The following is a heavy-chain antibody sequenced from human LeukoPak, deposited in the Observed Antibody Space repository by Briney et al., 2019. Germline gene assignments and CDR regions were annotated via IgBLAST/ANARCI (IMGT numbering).Heavy chain of an antibody. Sequence: GEPLKISCKGSGDSFTSNWIGWVRQMPGKGLEWMGIIYPGDSDTRYNPSFQGQVTISADKSINTAYLQWRSLKASDTAMYYCARRGPRSGYESFDSWGQGTLVTVSS. V-gene: IGHV5-51*01. CDR2: IYPGDSDT. CDR3: ARRGPRSGYESFDS. J-gene: IGHJ4*02. D-gene: IGHD5-12*01. CDR1: GDSFTSNW.